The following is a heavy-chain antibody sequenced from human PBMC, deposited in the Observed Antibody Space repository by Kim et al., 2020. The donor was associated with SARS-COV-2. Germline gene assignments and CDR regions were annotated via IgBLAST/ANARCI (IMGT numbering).Heavy chain of an antibody. CDR3: ARERGFSCSGGSCYSVYYYYGMDV. Sequence: SETLSLTCAVSGGSISSSNWWRWVRQPPGKGLEWIGEIYHSGSTNYNPSLKSRVTISVDKSKNQFSLKLSSVTAADTAVYYCARERGFSCSGGSCYSVYYYYGMDVWGQGTTVTVSS. D-gene: IGHD2-15*01. J-gene: IGHJ6*02. CDR2: IYHSGST. V-gene: IGHV4-4*02. CDR1: GGSISSSNW.